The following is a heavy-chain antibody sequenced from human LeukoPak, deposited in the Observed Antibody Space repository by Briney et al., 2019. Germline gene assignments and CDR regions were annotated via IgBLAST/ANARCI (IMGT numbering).Heavy chain of an antibody. J-gene: IGHJ5*02. CDR1: GGSISSSYYY. Sequence: SETLSLTCTVSGGSISSSYYYWGWIRQPPGKGLEWIGYIYYSGSTYYNPSLKSRVTISVDTSKNQFSLKLSSVTAADTAVYYCARDRFVVVPAAMRWFDPWGQGTLVTVSS. CDR2: IYYSGST. V-gene: IGHV4-31*03. CDR3: ARDRFVVVPAAMRWFDP. D-gene: IGHD2-2*01.